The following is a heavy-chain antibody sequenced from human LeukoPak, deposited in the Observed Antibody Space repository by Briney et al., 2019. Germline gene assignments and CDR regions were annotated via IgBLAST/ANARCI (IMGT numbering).Heavy chain of an antibody. V-gene: IGHV1-46*01. CDR1: GYTFTSYY. J-gene: IGHJ4*02. Sequence: ASVKVSCKASGYTFTSYYMHWVRQAPGQGLEWMGIINPSGGSTSYAQKFQGRVTMTRDTSTSTVYMELSSLRSGDTAVYYCARSDIVVVPAAIRRFPFDYWGQGTLVTVSS. D-gene: IGHD2-2*02. CDR2: INPSGGST. CDR3: ARSDIVVVPAAIRRFPFDY.